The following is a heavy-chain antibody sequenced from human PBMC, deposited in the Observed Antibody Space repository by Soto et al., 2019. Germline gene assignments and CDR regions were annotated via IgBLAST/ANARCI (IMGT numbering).Heavy chain of an antibody. J-gene: IGHJ3*02. CDR1: GGSISSSSYY. V-gene: IGHV4-39*01. D-gene: IGHD4-17*01. CDR3: ARRWGYGDPNAFDI. CDR2: IYYSGST. Sequence: PSETLSLTCTVSGGSISSSSYYWGWIRQPPGKGLEWIGSIYYSGSTYYNPSLKSRVTISVDTSKNQFSLKLSSVTAADTAVYYCARRWGYGDPNAFDIWGQGTMVTVSS.